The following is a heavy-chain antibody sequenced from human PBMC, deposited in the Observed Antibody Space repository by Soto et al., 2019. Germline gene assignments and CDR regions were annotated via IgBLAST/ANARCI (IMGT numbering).Heavy chain of an antibody. Sequence: GASVKVSCKASGYTFTSYAMHWVRQAPGQRLEWMGWINAGNGNTKYSQKFQGRVTITRDTSASTAYMELSSLRSEDTAVYYCARDLCSGGSCYLSYYGMDVWGQGTTVTVSS. CDR2: INAGNGNT. CDR3: ARDLCSGGSCYLSYYGMDV. V-gene: IGHV1-3*01. J-gene: IGHJ6*02. D-gene: IGHD2-15*01. CDR1: GYTFTSYA.